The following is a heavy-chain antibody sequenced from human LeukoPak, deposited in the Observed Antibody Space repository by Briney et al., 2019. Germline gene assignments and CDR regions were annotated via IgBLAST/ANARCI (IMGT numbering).Heavy chain of an antibody. CDR2: IYYSGST. V-gene: IGHV4-59*01. Sequence: SETLSLTCSVSGGSISSYYWSWIRQPPGKGLEWIGCIYYSGSTNYNPSLKSRVTISVDTSKNQFSLKLSSVTAADTAVYYCARVPGDLITGTNYYYYYMDVWGKGTTVTVSS. CDR1: GGSISSYY. J-gene: IGHJ6*03. CDR3: ARVPGDLITGTNYYYYYMDV. D-gene: IGHD1-20*01.